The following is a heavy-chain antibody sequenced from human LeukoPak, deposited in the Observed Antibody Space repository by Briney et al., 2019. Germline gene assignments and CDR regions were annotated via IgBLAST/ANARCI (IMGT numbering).Heavy chain of an antibody. CDR3: ARDLSHCSGGSCYSAHFDY. CDR1: GFTFRNFW. V-gene: IGHV3-74*01. D-gene: IGHD2-15*01. CDR2: INTDMSST. Sequence: GGSLRLSCAASGFTFRNFWMHWVRQAPGKGLVWVSRINTDMSSTIYTDSVKGRFTISRDNAKNTLYLQMNSLRAEDTAVYYCARDLSHCSGGSCYSAHFDYWGLGTLVTVSS. J-gene: IGHJ4*02.